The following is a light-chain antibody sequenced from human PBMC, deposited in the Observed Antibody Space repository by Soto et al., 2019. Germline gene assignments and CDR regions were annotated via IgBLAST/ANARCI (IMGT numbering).Light chain of an antibody. CDR1: QGVSRK. CDR2: GAS. CDR3: QQRTDRPPWT. V-gene: IGKV3-11*01. Sequence: DIVMTQSPATLSVAPGERVTFSCRASQGVSRKLAWYQHKPGQAPRLLISGASTGATGIPAGFRGSGSGTDFTLSISSLEPEDFAVYYCQQRTDRPPWTFGQGTKVDIK. J-gene: IGKJ1*01.